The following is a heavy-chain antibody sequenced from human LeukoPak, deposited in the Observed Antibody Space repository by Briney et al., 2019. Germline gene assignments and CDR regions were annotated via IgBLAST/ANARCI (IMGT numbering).Heavy chain of an antibody. CDR3: TTADTFDP. Sequence: GGSLRLSCGASGFTFSSYAMSWVRQAPGKGLEWVGRIKSKTDGGTTDYAAPVKGRFTISRDDSKNTLYLQMNSLKTEDTAVYYCTTADTFDPWGQGPLVTVSS. CDR1: GFTFSSYA. J-gene: IGHJ5*02. V-gene: IGHV3-15*01. CDR2: IKSKTDGGTT.